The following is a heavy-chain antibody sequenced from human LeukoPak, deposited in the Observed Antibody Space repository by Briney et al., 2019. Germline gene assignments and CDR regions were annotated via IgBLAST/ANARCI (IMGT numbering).Heavy chain of an antibody. V-gene: IGHV4-38-2*01. CDR2: IYHSGST. CDR3: ARRQVGAPFDY. Sequence: SETLSLTCAVSGYSISSGYYWGWIRQPPGKGLEWIGSIYHSGSTYYNPSLKSRVTISVDTSKNQFSLKLSSVTAADTAVYYCARRQVGAPFDYWGQGTLVTVSS. J-gene: IGHJ4*02. CDR1: GYSISSGYY. D-gene: IGHD4/OR15-4a*01.